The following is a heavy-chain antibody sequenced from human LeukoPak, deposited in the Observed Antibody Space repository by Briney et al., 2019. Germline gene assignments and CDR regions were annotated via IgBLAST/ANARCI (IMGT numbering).Heavy chain of an antibody. CDR1: GYSISSGYY. V-gene: IGHV4-38-2*02. D-gene: IGHD2-8*02. CDR2: IYHSGST. CDR3: ARDLGNFGRGGSYFDP. J-gene: IGHJ5*02. Sequence: SETLSLTCTVSGYSISSGYYWGWIRQPPGKGLEWIGSIYHSGSTYYNPSLKSRVTISVDTSKNQFSLKLGSVTAADTAVHYCARDLGNFGRGGSYFDPWGQGTLVIVSS.